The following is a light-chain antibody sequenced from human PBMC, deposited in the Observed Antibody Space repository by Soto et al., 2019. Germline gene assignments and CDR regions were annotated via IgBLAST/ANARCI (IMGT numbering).Light chain of an antibody. CDR3: QQYGTSLRT. J-gene: IGKJ1*01. V-gene: IGKV3-20*01. CDR2: GAS. CDR1: QSVSSSY. Sequence: EIVLTQSPGTLSLSPGERATLSCRASQSVSSSYLAWYQQKHGQAPRLLIYGASSRATGIPDRFSGSGSEKNFTLTVRRLEPEDFAVYSCQQYGTSLRTFGQGTKAEIK.